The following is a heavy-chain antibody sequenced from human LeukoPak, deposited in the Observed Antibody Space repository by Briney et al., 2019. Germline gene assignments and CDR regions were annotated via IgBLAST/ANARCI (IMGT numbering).Heavy chain of an antibody. CDR3: ARFPGIAVAGN. CDR1: GGSFSGYY. J-gene: IGHJ4*02. Sequence: SETLSLTCAVYGGSFSGYYWSWIRQPPRKGLEWIGEINHSGSTNYNPSLKSRVTISVDTSKNQFSLKLSSVTAADTAVYYCARFPGIAVAGNWGQGTLVTVSS. CDR2: INHSGST. D-gene: IGHD6-19*01. V-gene: IGHV4-34*01.